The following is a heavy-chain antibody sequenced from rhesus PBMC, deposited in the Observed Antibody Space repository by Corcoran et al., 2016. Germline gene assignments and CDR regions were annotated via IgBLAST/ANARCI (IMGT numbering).Heavy chain of an antibody. CDR2: IYVMGSST. CDR3: ASSIAGTTGAFDF. Sequence: VQLVESGGGLVQPGGSLRLSCAASGFTFSSYGLHWVRQAPGKGLEWIGYIYVMGSSTNYNPSLKRRVTLSVDTSKNQRSLKLSSVTAADTAVYYCASSIAGTTGAFDFWGQGLRVTVSS. CDR1: GFTFSSYG. J-gene: IGHJ3*01. D-gene: IGHD1-20*01. V-gene: IGHV4S11*01.